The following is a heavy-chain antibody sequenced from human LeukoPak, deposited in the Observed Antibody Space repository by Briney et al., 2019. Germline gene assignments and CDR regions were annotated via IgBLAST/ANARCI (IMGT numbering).Heavy chain of an antibody. CDR2: ISYDGSNK. J-gene: IGHJ4*02. D-gene: IGHD3-3*01. V-gene: IGHV3-30*18. CDR1: GFTFSSYG. Sequence: GRSLRLSCAASGFTFSSYGMHWVRQAPGKGLEWVAVISYDGSNKYYADSVKVRFTISRDNSKNTLYLQMNSLRAEDTAVYYCAKEDFWSGYSDYWGQGTLVTVSS. CDR3: AKEDFWSGYSDY.